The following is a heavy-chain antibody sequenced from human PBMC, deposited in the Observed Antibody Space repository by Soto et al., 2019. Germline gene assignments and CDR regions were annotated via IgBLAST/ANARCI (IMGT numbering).Heavy chain of an antibody. Sequence: PSETLSLTCAVYGGSFIGYYWSWIRQPPWKGLEWIGEINHSGSTNYNPSLKSRVTISVDTSKNQFSLKLSSVTAADTAVYYCARSGPYYDYSWGSYRYYGYWGQGTLVTVSS. CDR2: INHSGST. D-gene: IGHD3-16*02. V-gene: IGHV4-34*01. J-gene: IGHJ4*02. CDR1: GGSFIGYY. CDR3: ARSGPYYDYSWGSYRYYGY.